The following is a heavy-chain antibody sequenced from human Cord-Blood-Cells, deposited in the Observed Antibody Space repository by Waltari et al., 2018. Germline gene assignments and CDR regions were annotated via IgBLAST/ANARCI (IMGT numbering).Heavy chain of an antibody. CDR1: GFSFSIYG. D-gene: IGHD6-13*01. V-gene: IGHV3-30*02. CDR3: AKAPIAAGDAFDI. CDR2: IRYDGSNK. Sequence: QVPLVESGGGEVQPGGSLSHCCAPSGFSFSIYGLHRVHRAPGEGLEWVAFIRYDGSNKYYADSVKGRFTISRDNSKNTLYLQMNSLRAEDTAVYYCAKAPIAAGDAFDIWGQGTMVTVSS. J-gene: IGHJ3*02.